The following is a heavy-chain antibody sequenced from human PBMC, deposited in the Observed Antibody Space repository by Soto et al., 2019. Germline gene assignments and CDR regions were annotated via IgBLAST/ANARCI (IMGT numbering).Heavy chain of an antibody. CDR1: GYTFTSYY. J-gene: IGHJ6*02. CDR3: ARDLAPIAARPSYYYYGMDV. D-gene: IGHD6-6*01. V-gene: IGHV1-46*01. Sequence: ASVKVSCKASGYTFTSYYMHWVRQAPGQGLEWMGIINPSGGSTSYAQKFQGRVTMTRDTYTITVYMELSSLRSEDTAVYYCARDLAPIAARPSYYYYGMDVWGQGTTVTAP. CDR2: INPSGGST.